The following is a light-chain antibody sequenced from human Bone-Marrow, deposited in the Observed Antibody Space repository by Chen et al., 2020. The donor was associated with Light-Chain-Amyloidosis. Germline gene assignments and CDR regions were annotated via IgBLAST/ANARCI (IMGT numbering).Light chain of an antibody. CDR2: AAS. CDR3: HQSFNNPGT. Sequence: DIQMTQSPSSLSASVGDRVTITCRASESISTYLNWYQQRPGKAPKLLIFAASSLQSGVPSRFGGSGSGTDFTLTISSLQPEDFATYCCHQSFNNPGTFGQGTKVEIK. V-gene: IGKV1-39*01. CDR1: ESISTY. J-gene: IGKJ2*01.